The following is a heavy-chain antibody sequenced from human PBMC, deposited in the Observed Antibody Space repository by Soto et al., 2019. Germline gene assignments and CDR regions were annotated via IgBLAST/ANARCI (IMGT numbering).Heavy chain of an antibody. CDR2: ISGSGGST. D-gene: IGHD2-2*01. V-gene: IGHV3-23*01. J-gene: IGHJ4*02. CDR3: AQVSRGIGVGPAALH. Sequence: EVQLLESGGGLEQPGGSLRLSCVGSGHTFHNYAMTWVRQAPGKGLEWVSGISGSGGSTYYADSVRGRFTISRDDSKNTLYLQRNSLRAEDTDVYYCAQVSRGIGVGPAALHWGQGPLVTVSS. CDR1: GHTFHNYA.